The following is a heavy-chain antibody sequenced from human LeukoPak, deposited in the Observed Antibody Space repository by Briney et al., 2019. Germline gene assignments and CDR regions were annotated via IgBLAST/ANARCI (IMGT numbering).Heavy chain of an antibody. CDR3: ARIIHYSGSYYFDY. J-gene: IGHJ4*02. CDR2: IFSNDEK. Sequence: SGPTLVKPTQTLTLSCTVSGFSLSNARMGVSWIRQPPGKALEWLAHIFSNDEKSYSTSLKSRLTISKDTSKSQVVLTMTNMDPVDAATYYCARIIHYSGSYYFDYWGQGTLVTVSS. V-gene: IGHV2-26*01. D-gene: IGHD1-26*01. CDR1: GFSLSNARMG.